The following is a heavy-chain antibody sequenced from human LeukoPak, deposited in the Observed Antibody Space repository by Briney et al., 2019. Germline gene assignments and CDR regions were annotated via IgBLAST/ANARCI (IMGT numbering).Heavy chain of an antibody. CDR2: IYTSGST. V-gene: IGHV4-61*02. D-gene: IGHD4-17*01. Sequence: PSQTLSLTCTVSGGSISSGNYYWSWIRQPAGKGLEWIGRIYTSGSTNYNPSLKSRVTISIDTSKNQFSLKLSSVTAADTAVYYCARATVTSYYFDYWGQGTLVTVSS. CDR3: ARATVTSYYFDY. J-gene: IGHJ4*02. CDR1: GGSISSGNYY.